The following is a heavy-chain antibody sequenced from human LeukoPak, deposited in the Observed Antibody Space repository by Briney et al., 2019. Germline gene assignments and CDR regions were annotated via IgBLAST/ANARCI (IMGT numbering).Heavy chain of an antibody. Sequence: GSLRLSCAASGFTVSSNYMSWVRQAPGKGLEWVSVIYSGGSTDYADSVKGRFTISRDNSKNTLYLQMHSLRAEDTAIYYCATGYSSGWYDFWGQGTLVTVSS. CDR1: GFTVSSNY. CDR3: ATGYSSGWYDF. V-gene: IGHV3-53*01. CDR2: IYSGGST. D-gene: IGHD6-19*01. J-gene: IGHJ4*02.